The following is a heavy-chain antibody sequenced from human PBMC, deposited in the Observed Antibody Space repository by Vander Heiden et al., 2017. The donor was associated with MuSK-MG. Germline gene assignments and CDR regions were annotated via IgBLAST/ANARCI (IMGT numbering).Heavy chain of an antibody. J-gene: IGHJ4*02. CDR1: GDSIGSRGYY. Sequence: VQLQESGTGLVKPSQTLSLTCTVSGDSIGSRGYYWRWVRQDPGKGLGWIGYIYYSGSTYYNPSLKSRVTISVDTSKNQFSLKLSSVTAADTAVYYCAKTEYSYGRMEGYFDYWGQGTLVTVSS. CDR2: IYYSGST. D-gene: IGHD5-18*01. CDR3: AKTEYSYGRMEGYFDY. V-gene: IGHV4-31*03.